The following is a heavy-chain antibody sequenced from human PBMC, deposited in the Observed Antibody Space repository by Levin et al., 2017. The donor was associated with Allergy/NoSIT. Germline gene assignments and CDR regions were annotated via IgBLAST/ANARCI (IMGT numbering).Heavy chain of an antibody. CDR3: ARVRIAVTGNRVFYYGMDV. CDR1: GGSISSYY. D-gene: IGHD6-19*01. V-gene: IGHV4-59*08. CDR2: IYYSGST. J-gene: IGHJ6*02. Sequence: MASETLSLTCTVSGGSISSYYWSWIRQPPGKGLEWIGYIYYSGSTNYNPSLKSRVTISVDTSKNQFSLKLSSVTAADTAVYYCARVRIAVTGNRVFYYGMDVWGQGTTVTVSS.